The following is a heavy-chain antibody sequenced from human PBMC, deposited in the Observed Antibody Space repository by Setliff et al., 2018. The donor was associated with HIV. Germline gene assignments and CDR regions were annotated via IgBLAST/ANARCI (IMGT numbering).Heavy chain of an antibody. J-gene: IGHJ3*02. CDR1: GFSFSTCS. CDR3: VRDYYDSSGQPRGFDI. CDR2: VDGDGSGT. Sequence: PGGSLRLSCVASGFSFSTCSMSWVRQGPGKGLEWVSGVDGDGSGTSYAYSVKGRFTISRDNAKGTLYLEMSSLRVEDTAMYYCVRDYYDSSGQPRGFDIWGQGTMVTVSS. V-gene: IGHV3-74*01. D-gene: IGHD3-22*01.